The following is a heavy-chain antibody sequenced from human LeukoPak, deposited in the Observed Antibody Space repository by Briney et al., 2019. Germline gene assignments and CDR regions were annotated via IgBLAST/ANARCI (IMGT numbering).Heavy chain of an antibody. D-gene: IGHD1-1*01. CDR3: AKDAWSEGFDP. V-gene: IGHV3-23*01. Sequence: GGSLRLSSAASGFTFSRNAMSWVRQAPGKGLEWGSGISGSGGSTYYADSVKGRFTISRDNSKNRLYLQMNSLRAEDTAVYYCAKDAWSEGFDPWGQGTLVTVSS. J-gene: IGHJ5*02. CDR2: ISGSGGST. CDR1: GFTFSRNA.